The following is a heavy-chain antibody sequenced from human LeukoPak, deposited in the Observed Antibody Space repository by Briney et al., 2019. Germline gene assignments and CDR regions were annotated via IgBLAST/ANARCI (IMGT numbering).Heavy chain of an antibody. J-gene: IGHJ4*02. CDR3: ARDFRRYSYGPVDY. CDR1: GLTFRLYG. D-gene: IGHD5-18*01. V-gene: IGHV3-33*01. Sequence: GGSLRLSCAASGLTFRLYGMHWVRRAPGKGLEWVAVVKGRFTISRDNSKNTLHLQMDSLRVEDTAMYFCARDFRRYSYGPVDYWGQGTLVTVSS.